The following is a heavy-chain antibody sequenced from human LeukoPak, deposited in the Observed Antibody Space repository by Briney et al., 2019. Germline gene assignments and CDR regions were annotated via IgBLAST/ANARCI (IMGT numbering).Heavy chain of an antibody. D-gene: IGHD2-15*01. CDR1: GYTFTGYY. J-gene: IGHJ4*02. CDR2: INPNRGGT. Sequence: ASVKVSCKASGYTFTGYYMHWVRQAPGQGLEWMGWINPNRGGTNYAQKFQGRVIMTRDTSLSTAYMELSRLRSDDTAVYYCARAGRQYCSGGSCYVYWGQGTLVTVSS. CDR3: ARAGRQYCSGGSCYVY. V-gene: IGHV1-2*02.